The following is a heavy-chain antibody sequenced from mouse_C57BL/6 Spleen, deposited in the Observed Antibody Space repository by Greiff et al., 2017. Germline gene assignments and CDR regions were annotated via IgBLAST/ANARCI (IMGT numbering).Heavy chain of an antibody. V-gene: IGHV1-50*01. Sequence: QVQLQQPGAELVKPGASVKLSCKASGYTFTSYWMPWVKQRPGQGLEWIGEIDPSDSYTNYNQKFKGKATLTVDTSSSTAYMQLSSLTSEDSAVYYCARRMAVYYAMDYWGQGTSVTVSS. CDR2: IDPSDSYT. J-gene: IGHJ4*01. CDR1: GYTFTSYW. CDR3: ARRMAVYYAMDY.